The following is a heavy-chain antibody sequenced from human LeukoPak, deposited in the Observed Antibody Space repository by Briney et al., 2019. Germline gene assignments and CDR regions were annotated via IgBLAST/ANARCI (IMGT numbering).Heavy chain of an antibody. Sequence: PGGSLRLSCAASGFTFSSYAMSWVRQAPGKGLEWVSAISGSGGSTYYADSVKGRFTISRDNSKNTLYLQMNSLRAEDTAVYYCLTYYYDSSGYYYYYYMDVWGKGTTVTVSS. CDR3: LTYYYDSSGYYYYYYMDV. J-gene: IGHJ6*03. V-gene: IGHV3-23*01. D-gene: IGHD3-22*01. CDR2: ISGSGGST. CDR1: GFTFSSYA.